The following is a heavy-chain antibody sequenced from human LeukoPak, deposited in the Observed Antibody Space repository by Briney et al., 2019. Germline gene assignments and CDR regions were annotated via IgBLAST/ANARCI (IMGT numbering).Heavy chain of an antibody. J-gene: IGHJ4*02. CDR1: GGSISSYY. CDR2: IYYSGST. D-gene: IGHD6-19*01. CDR3: ARDRNPHRLGYFDY. V-gene: IGHV4-59*01. Sequence: SETLSLTCTVSGGSISSYYWSWIRQPPGKGLEWIGYIYYSGSTNYNPSLKSRVTISVDTSKNQFSLKLSSVTAADTAVYYCARDRNPHRLGYFDYWGQGTLVTVSS.